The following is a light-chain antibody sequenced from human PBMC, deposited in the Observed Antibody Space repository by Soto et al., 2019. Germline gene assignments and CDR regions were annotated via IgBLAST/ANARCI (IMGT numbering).Light chain of an antibody. V-gene: IGLV1-44*01. J-gene: IGLJ1*01. Sequence: QSELIQPPSASGTPGQRVTVSCSGGSSNIGSYTVNWYQQLPGAAPKLLIYSNSQRPSGVPDRFSASKSGTSASLAISGLQSEDEAEYYCAAWDDSLNGYVFGPGTKLTVL. CDR1: SSNIGSYT. CDR2: SNS. CDR3: AAWDDSLNGYV.